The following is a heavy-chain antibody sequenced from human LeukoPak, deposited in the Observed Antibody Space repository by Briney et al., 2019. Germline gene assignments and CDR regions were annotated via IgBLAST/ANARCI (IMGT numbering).Heavy chain of an antibody. CDR1: GGSISSSSYY. CDR3: ARHARGVDSSGYYYGLPFDY. V-gene: IGHV4-39*01. J-gene: IGHJ4*02. D-gene: IGHD3-22*01. CDR2: IYYSGST. Sequence: SETLSLTCTVSGGSISSSSYYWGWIRQPPGKGLEWIGSIYYSGSTYYNPSLESRVTISVDTSKNQFSLKLSSVTAADTAVYYCARHARGVDSSGYYYGLPFDYWGQGTLVTVSS.